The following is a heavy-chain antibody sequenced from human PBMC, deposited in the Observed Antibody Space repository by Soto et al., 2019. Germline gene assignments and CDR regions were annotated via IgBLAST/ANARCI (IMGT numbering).Heavy chain of an antibody. CDR1: GGSISSGDYY. CDR3: ARGPGGGYHAFDI. CDR2: IYYSGST. V-gene: IGHV4-30-4*01. J-gene: IGHJ3*02. D-gene: IGHD3-22*01. Sequence: QVQLQESGPGRVKPSQTLSLTCTVSGGSISSGDYYWSWSRQPPGKGLEWIGYIYYSGSTYYNPSLKSRVTISVDTSKNQFSLKLSSVTAADTAVYYCARGPGGGYHAFDIWGQGTMVTVSS.